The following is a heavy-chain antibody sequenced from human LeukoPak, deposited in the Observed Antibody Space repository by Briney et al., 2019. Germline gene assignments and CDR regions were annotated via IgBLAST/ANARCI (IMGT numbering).Heavy chain of an antibody. J-gene: IGHJ4*02. CDR3: ATDPSGSSDY. V-gene: IGHV3-30*03. CDR2: ISHDGSNT. Sequence: GRSLRLSCAASGFTFSRSAVHWVRQAPGKGLEWVAVISHDGSNTDYTDSVKGRFTISRDNAKNTLFLQMNSLRAEDTAVYYCATDPSGSSDYWGQGTLVTVSS. CDR1: GFTFSRSA. D-gene: IGHD3-10*01.